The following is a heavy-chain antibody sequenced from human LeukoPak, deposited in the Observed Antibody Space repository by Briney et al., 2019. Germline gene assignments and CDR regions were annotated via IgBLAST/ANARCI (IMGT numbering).Heavy chain of an antibody. D-gene: IGHD3-22*01. J-gene: IGHJ5*02. V-gene: IGHV1-8*01. Sequence: ASVKVSCKASGYTFTSYDINWVRQATGQGLGWMGWMNPNSGNTGYAQKFQGRVTMTRNTSISTAYMELSSLRSEDTAVYYCARGRMWYYYDSSGYYIGNDWFDPWGQGTLVTVSS. CDR2: MNPNSGNT. CDR1: GYTFTSYD. CDR3: ARGRMWYYYDSSGYYIGNDWFDP.